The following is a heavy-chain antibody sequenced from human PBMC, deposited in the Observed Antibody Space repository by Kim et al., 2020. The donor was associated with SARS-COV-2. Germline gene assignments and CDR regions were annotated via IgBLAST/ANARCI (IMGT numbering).Heavy chain of an antibody. J-gene: IGHJ3*02. CDR2: IKQDGNQK. CDR3: ARDGELYSSGKDAFDI. D-gene: IGHD6-19*01. CDR1: GFTFSSYW. Sequence: GVSLRLSCAASGFTFSSYWMTWVRQAPGKGLEWVANIKQDGNQKYYVDSVKGRFTISRDNAKNSLYLQMNSLRAEDTAVYYCARDGELYSSGKDAFDIWGQGTMVTVSS. V-gene: IGHV3-7*01.